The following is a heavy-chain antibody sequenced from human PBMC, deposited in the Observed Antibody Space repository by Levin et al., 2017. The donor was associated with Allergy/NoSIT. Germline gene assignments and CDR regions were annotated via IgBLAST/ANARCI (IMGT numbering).Heavy chain of an antibody. CDR1: GGSISNYY. J-gene: IGHJ2*01. D-gene: IGHD2/OR15-2a*01. CDR2: IYYSGST. V-gene: IGHV4-59*01. CDR3: ARDYEYNNLVGYFDL. Sequence: SETLSLTCSVSGGSISNYYWSWIRQPPGKGLEWIGYIYYSGSTNYNPSLKSRLTISVDTSKNQFSLKLSSVTAADTAVYYCARDYEYNNLVGYFDLWGRGSLVTVSS.